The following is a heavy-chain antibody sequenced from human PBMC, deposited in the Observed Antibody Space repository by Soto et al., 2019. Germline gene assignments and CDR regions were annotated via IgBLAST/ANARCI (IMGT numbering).Heavy chain of an antibody. V-gene: IGHV1-2*02. Sequence: ASVKVSCKASGYTFTGYYMHWVRQAPGQGLEWMGWINPNSGGTNYAQKFQGRVTMTRDTSISTAYMELSRLRSDDTAVYYCARVKWIQLWLRFRWLDPWGQGTLVRVP. J-gene: IGHJ5*02. D-gene: IGHD5-18*01. CDR1: GYTFTGYY. CDR3: ARVKWIQLWLRFRWLDP. CDR2: INPNSGGT.